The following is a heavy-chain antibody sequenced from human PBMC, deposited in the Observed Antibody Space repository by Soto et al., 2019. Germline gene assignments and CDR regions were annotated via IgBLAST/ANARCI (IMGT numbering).Heavy chain of an antibody. J-gene: IGHJ5*02. V-gene: IGHV4-61*01. Sequence: PSETLSLTCTVSGGSVSSGCYYWSWLRPPPGQGREWIGYIYYSESNNYSTSLKSRVTISVDTSKNQSSLKLSSVTAAATAVDYWARMAGYCSGGSCYYNWFDPWGQGTLVTVSS. D-gene: IGHD2-15*01. CDR2: IYYSESN. CDR3: ARMAGYCSGGSCYYNWFDP. CDR1: GGSVSSGCYY.